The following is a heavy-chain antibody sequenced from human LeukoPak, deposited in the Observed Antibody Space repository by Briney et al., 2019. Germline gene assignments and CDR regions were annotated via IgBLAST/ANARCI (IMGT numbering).Heavy chain of an antibody. J-gene: IGHJ5*02. CDR3: AKDKGFAGSGSYYDTAPSVWFDP. CDR2: ISGSGGST. CDR1: GFTFGSYA. V-gene: IGHV3-23*01. D-gene: IGHD3-10*01. Sequence: GGSLRLSCAASGFTFGSYAMSWVRQAPGKGLEWVSAISGSGGSTYYADSVKGRFTISRDNSKNTLYLQMNSLRAEDTAVYYCAKDKGFAGSGSYYDTAPSVWFDPWGQGTLVTVSS.